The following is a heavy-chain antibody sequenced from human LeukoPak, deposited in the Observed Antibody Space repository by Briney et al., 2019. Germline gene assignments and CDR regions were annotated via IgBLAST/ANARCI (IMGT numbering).Heavy chain of an antibody. Sequence: ASVKVSCKASGYTFTSYYMHWVRQAPGQGLEWMGIINPSGGSTSYAQKFQGRVTMTRDTSTSTVYMELSSLRSEDTAVYYCARDYVIVPWAAAGTSPPNNWFDPWAREPWSPSPQ. CDR1: GYTFTSYY. V-gene: IGHV1-46*01. CDR3: ARDYVIVPWAAAGTSPPNNWFDP. D-gene: IGHD6-13*01. CDR2: INPSGGST. J-gene: IGHJ5*02.